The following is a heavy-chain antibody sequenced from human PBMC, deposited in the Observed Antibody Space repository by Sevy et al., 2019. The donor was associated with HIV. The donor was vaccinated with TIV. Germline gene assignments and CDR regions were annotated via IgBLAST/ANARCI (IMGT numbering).Heavy chain of an antibody. V-gene: IGHV1-69*06. CDR1: GGTFSSYA. Sequence: ASVKVSCKASGGTFSSYAISWVRQAPGQGLEWMGGIIPIFGTANYAQTFQGRVTITADKSTSTAYMELSSLRSEDTAVYYCASGHSSGWYYFDYWGQGTLVTVSS. J-gene: IGHJ4*02. D-gene: IGHD6-19*01. CDR3: ASGHSSGWYYFDY. CDR2: IIPIFGTA.